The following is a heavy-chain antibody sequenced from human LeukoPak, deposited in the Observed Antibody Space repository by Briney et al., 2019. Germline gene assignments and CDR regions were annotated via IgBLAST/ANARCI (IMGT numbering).Heavy chain of an antibody. J-gene: IGHJ4*02. D-gene: IGHD5-24*01. CDR1: GFTFSSYA. CDR3: ARSVEMATNGDY. V-gene: IGHV3-30-3*01. CDR2: ISYDGSNK. Sequence: PGRSLRLSCAASGFTFSSYAMPWVRQAPGKGLEWVAVISYDGSNKYYADSVKGRFTISRDNSKNTLYLQMNSLRAEDTAVYYCARSVEMATNGDYWGQGTLVTVSS.